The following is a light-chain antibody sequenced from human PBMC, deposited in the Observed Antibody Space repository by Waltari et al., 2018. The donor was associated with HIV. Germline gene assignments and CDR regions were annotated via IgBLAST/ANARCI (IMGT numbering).Light chain of an antibody. J-gene: IGLJ3*02. CDR3: SSYITTGTIL. CDR2: DVN. CDR1: SSDIGTYNH. Sequence: QSALTQPASVSGSLGQSITISCIGSSSDIGTYNHVSWYQQYPDKAPLLLIRDVNTCHSGIPFRFSASKSGKTATLTISGLQAEDEADYYCSSYITTGTILFGGGTKVTVL. V-gene: IGLV2-14*03.